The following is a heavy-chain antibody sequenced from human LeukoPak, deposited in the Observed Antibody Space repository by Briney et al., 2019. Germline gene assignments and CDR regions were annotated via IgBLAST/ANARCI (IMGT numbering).Heavy chain of an antibody. CDR1: GGSISSGSYY. CDR3: ARTAGYGLEPVEY. CDR2: IYMRGST. V-gene: IGHV4-61*02. Sequence: PSESLSLTCTVSGGSISSGSYYWSWIRQPAGKGLEWIGRIYMRGSTNYNPSLKSRLTISVDTSKNQFSLRLSSVTAADTAVYYCARTAGYGLEPVEYWGQGTLVTVSS. J-gene: IGHJ4*02. D-gene: IGHD1-1*01.